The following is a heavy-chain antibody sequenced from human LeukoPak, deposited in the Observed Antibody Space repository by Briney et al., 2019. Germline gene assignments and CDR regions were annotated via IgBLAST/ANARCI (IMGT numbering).Heavy chain of an antibody. CDR3: ARSVYDLRGQRLVPGLDY. V-gene: IGHV3-48*03. J-gene: IGHJ4*02. CDR2: IGTIISTT. D-gene: IGHD6-13*01. Sequence: PGGSLRLSCAASGFTFGSYEMNWVRQAPGKGLEWVAYIGTIISTTYYADSVKGRFTVSRDDAKSSLYLQMSSLRAEDTAIYYCARSVYDLRGQRLVPGLDYWGQGTLVTLSS. CDR1: GFTFGSYE.